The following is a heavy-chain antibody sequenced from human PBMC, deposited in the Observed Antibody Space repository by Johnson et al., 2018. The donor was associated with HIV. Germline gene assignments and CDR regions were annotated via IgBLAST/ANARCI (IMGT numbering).Heavy chain of an antibody. J-gene: IGHJ3*02. CDR1: GFTFSSYA. CDR2: ISYDGSNK. CDR3: ARDRGNYYDSSGYYGLGAFDI. Sequence: VQLVESGGGVVQPGRSLRLSCAASGFTFSSYAMHWVRQAPGKGLEWVAVISYDGSNKYYADSVKGRFTISRDNSKNTLYLQMNSLRAEDTAVYYCARDRGNYYDSSGYYGLGAFDIWGQGTMVTVSS. D-gene: IGHD3-22*01. V-gene: IGHV3-30-3*01.